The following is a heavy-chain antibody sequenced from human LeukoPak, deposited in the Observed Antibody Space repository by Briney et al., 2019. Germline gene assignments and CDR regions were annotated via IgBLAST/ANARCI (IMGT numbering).Heavy chain of an antibody. V-gene: IGHV4-34*01. CDR1: GGSFSGYY. CDR2: INHSGST. Sequence: SETLSLTCAVYGGSFSGYYWSWIRQPPGKGLEWIGEINHSGSTNYNLSLKSRVTISVDTSKNQFSLKLSSVTAADTAVYYCASRTFEVEWLWGQGTLVTVSS. J-gene: IGHJ4*02. D-gene: IGHD3-3*01. CDR3: ASRTFEVEWL.